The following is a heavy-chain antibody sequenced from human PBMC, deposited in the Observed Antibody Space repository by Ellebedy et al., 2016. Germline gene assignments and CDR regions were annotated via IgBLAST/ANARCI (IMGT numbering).Heavy chain of an antibody. V-gene: IGHV3-49*03. D-gene: IGHD2-2*01. Sequence: GESLKISXLASGFTFDDYAVSWFRQAPGKGLEWVRFIRSTPYRATTEYAASVKGRFTISRDDSRGIVYLQMNSLKNENTAVYYCTRIYCSSINCPLHDGLDLWGQGTLVTVSS. CDR1: GFTFDDYA. CDR3: TRIYCSSINCPLHDGLDL. CDR2: IRSTPYRATT. J-gene: IGHJ3*01.